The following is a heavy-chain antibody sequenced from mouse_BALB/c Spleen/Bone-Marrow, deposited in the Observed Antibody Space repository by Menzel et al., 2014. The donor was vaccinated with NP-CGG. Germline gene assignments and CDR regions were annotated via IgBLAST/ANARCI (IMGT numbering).Heavy chain of an antibody. D-gene: IGHD1-3*01. J-gene: IGHJ4*01. CDR3: ARCYIRYYVMES. CDR2: IDPYDSET. V-gene: IGHV1-52*01. Sequence: VHLVESGAELVRPGASVKLSCKASGYMFTSYWMNWVKQRPEQGLEWIGRIDPYDSETHYNQKFKDKAILTVDKSSNTAYIQLSGLPSEDSAVYYCARCYIRYYVMESWGQGTSVTVSS. CDR1: GYMFTSYW.